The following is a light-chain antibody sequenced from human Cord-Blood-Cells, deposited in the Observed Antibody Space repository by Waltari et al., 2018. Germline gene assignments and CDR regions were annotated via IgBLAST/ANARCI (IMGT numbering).Light chain of an antibody. CDR1: SSNIGSNY. CDR2: RNH. V-gene: IGLV1-47*01. Sequence: QSVLTQPPSASGTPGQRVTISCSGSSSNIGSNYVYWYQQLPGTAPKLRINRNHRGPSGFPDRFSGCKPGASASVAIGGLRSEDEADYYCAAWADSLSGRVFGGGTKLTVL. CDR3: AAWADSLSGRV. J-gene: IGLJ2*01.